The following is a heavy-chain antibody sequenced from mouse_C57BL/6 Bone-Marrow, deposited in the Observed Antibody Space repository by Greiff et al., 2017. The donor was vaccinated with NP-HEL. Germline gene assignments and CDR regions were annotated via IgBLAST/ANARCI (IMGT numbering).Heavy chain of an antibody. CDR3: ARVTTVVGPGY. CDR2: IHPNSGST. CDR1: GYTFTSYW. V-gene: IGHV1-64*01. D-gene: IGHD1-1*01. Sequence: QVQLQQPGAELVKPGASVKLSCKASGYTFTSYWMHWVKQRPGQGLEWIGMIHPNSGSTNYNEKFKSKATLTVDKSSSTAYMQLSSLTSEDSAVYYCARVTTVVGPGYWGQGTTLTVSS. J-gene: IGHJ2*01.